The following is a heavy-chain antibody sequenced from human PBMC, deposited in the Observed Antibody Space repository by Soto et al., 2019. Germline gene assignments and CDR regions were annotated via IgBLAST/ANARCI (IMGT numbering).Heavy chain of an antibody. CDR1: GYTFTSYG. CDR3: ARGTFIAAMADAFDI. D-gene: IGHD6-13*01. CDR2: ISAYNGNT. Sequence: ASVKVSCKASGYTFTSYGIIWVRQAPGQGLEWMGWISAYNGNTNYAQKLQGRVTMTTDTSTSTAYMELRSLRSDDTAVYYCARGTFIAAMADAFDIWGQGTMVTVSS. V-gene: IGHV1-18*01. J-gene: IGHJ3*02.